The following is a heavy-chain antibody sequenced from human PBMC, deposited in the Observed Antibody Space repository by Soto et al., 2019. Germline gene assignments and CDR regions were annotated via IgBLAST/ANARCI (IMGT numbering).Heavy chain of an antibody. J-gene: IGHJ6*02. Sequence: PGWSLRLSCAASGFKFSNFVMSWVRRCPGKGMEWVSFISANGGSPYYSGSVQGRFTISRDNSDNTVFLQMNSLRADDTAIYYCAKGSKSYFNYYHALEVWGQGTEVTVSS. CDR1: GFKFSNFV. V-gene: IGHV3-23*01. CDR2: ISANGGSP. CDR3: AKGSKSYFNYYHALEV. D-gene: IGHD1-26*01.